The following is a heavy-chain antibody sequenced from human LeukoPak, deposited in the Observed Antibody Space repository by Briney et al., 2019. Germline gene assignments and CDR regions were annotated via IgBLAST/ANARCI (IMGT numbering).Heavy chain of an antibody. D-gene: IGHD3-10*01. CDR3: AKVKVGPMVRGVIFDY. CDR1: GFTFSSYG. J-gene: IGHJ4*02. Sequence: GGSLRLSCAASGFTFSSYGMHWVRQAPGKGLEWVAFIRYDGSNKYYADSVKGRFTISRDNSKNTLYLQMNSLRAEDTAVYYCAKVKVGPMVRGVIFDYWGQGTLVTVSS. V-gene: IGHV3-30*02. CDR2: IRYDGSNK.